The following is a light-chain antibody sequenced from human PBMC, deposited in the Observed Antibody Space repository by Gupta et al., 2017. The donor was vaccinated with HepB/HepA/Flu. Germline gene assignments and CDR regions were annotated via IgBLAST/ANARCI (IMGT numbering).Light chain of an antibody. J-gene: IGKJ1*01. CDR2: DAS. Sequence: DIVLTQSPATLSLSPGERATLSCRASQSISYYVAWYQQKPGQAPRLLIYDASRRATGIPARFSGSGSGTDCTLIINSLEPEDFAVYYCQQRSDWARTFGQGTKMEI. V-gene: IGKV3-11*01. CDR1: QSISYY. CDR3: QQRSDWART.